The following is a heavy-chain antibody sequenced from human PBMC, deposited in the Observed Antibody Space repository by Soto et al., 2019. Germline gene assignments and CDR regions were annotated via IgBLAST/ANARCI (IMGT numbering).Heavy chain of an antibody. D-gene: IGHD5-12*01. J-gene: IGHJ4*02. V-gene: IGHV4-34*01. Sequence: QVQLQQWGAGLLKPSETLSLTCAVYGGSFSGYYWSWIRQPPGKGLDWIGEINNSGSTNYNPSLKSRVTISVDTSKNQFSLKLSSVTAADTAVYYCARGKWLRLSEEWGQGTLVTVSS. CDR2: INNSGST. CDR1: GGSFSGYY. CDR3: ARGKWLRLSEE.